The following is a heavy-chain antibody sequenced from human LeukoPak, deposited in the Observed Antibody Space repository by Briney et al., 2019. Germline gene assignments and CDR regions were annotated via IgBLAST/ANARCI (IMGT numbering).Heavy chain of an antibody. CDR2: IIPIFGTA. J-gene: IGHJ1*01. Sequence: SVKVSCKASGGTFSSYAISWVRQAPGQGLEWMGGIIPIFGTANYAQKFQGRVTITADESTSTAYMELSSLRSEDTAVYYCASDPYVWGSYCHREYFQHWGQGTLVTVSS. D-gene: IGHD3-16*01. V-gene: IGHV1-69*13. CDR3: ASDPYVWGSYCHREYFQH. CDR1: GGTFSSYA.